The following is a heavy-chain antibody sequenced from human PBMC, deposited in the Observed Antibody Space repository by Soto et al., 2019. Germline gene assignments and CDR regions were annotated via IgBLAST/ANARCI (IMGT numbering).Heavy chain of an antibody. J-gene: IGHJ4*02. CDR2: VGTANANT. CDR3: ARERNTDPTAYYSFAY. V-gene: IGHV1-18*01. Sequence: QVQLVQSGPEVTMPGASVKVSFKTSGYTFTAYGLAWIRQAPGQRPEWLGWVGTANANTNYAEKFQGSVTMTSDRSKTIAYMELRSLRSDDTGVYYCARERNTDPTAYYSFAYWGQGTLVTVSS. D-gene: IGHD3-9*01. CDR1: GYTFTAYG.